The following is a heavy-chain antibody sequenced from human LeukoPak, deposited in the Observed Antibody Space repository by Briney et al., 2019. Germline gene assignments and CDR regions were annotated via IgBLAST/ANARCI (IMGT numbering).Heavy chain of an antibody. V-gene: IGHV1-69*04. CDR2: IIPILGIA. CDR3: ARDLSYYYDSSGYYYFDY. CDR1: GGTLSSYA. D-gene: IGHD3-22*01. J-gene: IGHJ4*02. Sequence: ASVKVSCKASGGTLSSYAISWVRQAPGQGLEWMGRIIPILGIANYAQKFQGRVTITADKSTSTAYMELRSLRSDDTAVYYCARDLSYYYDSSGYYYFDYWGQGTLVTVSS.